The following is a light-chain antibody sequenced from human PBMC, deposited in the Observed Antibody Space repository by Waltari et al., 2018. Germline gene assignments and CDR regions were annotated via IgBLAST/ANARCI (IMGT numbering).Light chain of an antibody. J-gene: IGLJ3*02. V-gene: IGLV2-14*01. CDR2: DVS. Sequence: QSALTQPASVSGSPGQSTTLSCTGTSGDIGNYKFVPWYQQEPGRAPKLIVYDVSQRPSGVSNRFSGSKSGNTASLTISGLQAEDEADYYCSSYTTASSWVFGGGTKLTVL. CDR1: SGDIGNYKF. CDR3: SSYTTASSWV.